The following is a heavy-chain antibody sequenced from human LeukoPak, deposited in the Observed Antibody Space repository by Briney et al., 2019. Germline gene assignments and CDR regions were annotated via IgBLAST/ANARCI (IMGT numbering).Heavy chain of an antibody. CDR1: EFTFSTYA. CDR2: ISYAGDNK. Sequence: GGSLRLSCAASEFTFSTYAMHWVRQAPGKGLEWLSLISYAGDNKYEADSVKGRFTISRDNSKNTLFLQMDSLQPDDTAMYFCAKGAGYNFYYMDVWGKGTMVSVSS. D-gene: IGHD5-24*01. J-gene: IGHJ6*03. CDR3: AKGAGYNFYYMDV. V-gene: IGHV3-30*04.